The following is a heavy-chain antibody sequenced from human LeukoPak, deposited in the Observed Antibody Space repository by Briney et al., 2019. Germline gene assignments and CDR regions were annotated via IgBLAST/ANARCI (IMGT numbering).Heavy chain of an antibody. Sequence: GASVKVSCKASGGTFSSYAISWVRQAPRQGLEWMGRIIPIFGTANYAQKFQGRVTITTDESTSTAYMELSSLRSEDTAVYYCASPYYYDSSGSFDYWGQGTLVTVSS. CDR3: ASPYYYDSSGSFDY. D-gene: IGHD3-22*01. J-gene: IGHJ4*02. CDR1: GGTFSSYA. CDR2: IIPIFGTA. V-gene: IGHV1-69*05.